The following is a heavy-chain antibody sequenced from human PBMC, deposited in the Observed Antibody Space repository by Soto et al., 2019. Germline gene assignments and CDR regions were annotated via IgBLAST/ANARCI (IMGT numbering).Heavy chain of an antibody. J-gene: IGHJ3*02. CDR2: ISYDGSNK. Sequence: QVQLVESGGGVVQPGRSLRLSCAASGFTFSSYGMHWVRQAPGKGLEWVAVISYDGSNKYYADSVKGRFTISRDNSKNTLYLQMNSLRAEDTAVYYCAKPPLRCRYENDAFDIWGQGTMVTVSS. CDR1: GFTFSSYG. CDR3: AKPPLRCRYENDAFDI. V-gene: IGHV3-30*18. D-gene: IGHD4-17*01.